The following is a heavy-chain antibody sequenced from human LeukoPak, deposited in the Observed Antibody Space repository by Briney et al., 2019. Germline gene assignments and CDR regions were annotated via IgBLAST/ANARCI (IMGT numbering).Heavy chain of an antibody. CDR1: GGSLSSSNSY. V-gene: IGHV4-39*01. D-gene: IGHD3-22*01. J-gene: IGHJ5*02. CDR3: ARHVADTLVPNSGSFTGEDNCFDP. CDR2: IHYSGST. Sequence: SETLSLTCTVSGGSLSSSNSYWGWVRQPPGKGLEWIGTIHYSGSTYYNPSLKSRVTISVDTSKNQFSLKLRSVTGADTAVYYCARHVADTLVPNSGSFTGEDNCFDPWGQGTLVTVSS.